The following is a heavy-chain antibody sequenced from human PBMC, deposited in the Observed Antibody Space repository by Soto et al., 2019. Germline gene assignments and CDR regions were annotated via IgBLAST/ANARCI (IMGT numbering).Heavy chain of an antibody. Sequence: EVQLLESGGGLVQPGGSLRLSCAASGFTFSSYAMSWVRQAPGKGLEWVSAISGSGGSTYYADSVKGRFTISRDNSKNSLDLQRISLRAEDTAVYYCAKDLGGSSIAARPGAFDIWGQGTMVTVSS. CDR1: GFTFSSYA. CDR3: AKDLGGSSIAARPGAFDI. V-gene: IGHV3-23*01. CDR2: ISGSGGST. J-gene: IGHJ3*02. D-gene: IGHD6-6*01.